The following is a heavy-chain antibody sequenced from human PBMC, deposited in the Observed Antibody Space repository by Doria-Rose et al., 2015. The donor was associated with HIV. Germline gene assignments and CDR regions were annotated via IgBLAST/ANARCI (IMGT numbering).Heavy chain of an antibody. CDR1: GGTFRSYV. CDR3: ATDRRLGGGFDY. D-gene: IGHD3-16*01. Sequence: SSVKVSCKASGGTFRSYVINWVRQAPGQGLEWMGGIIPIFGTTNYTQKFQDRVTIIADKSTSTAYMELSGLRSEDTAVYYCATDRRLGGGFDYWGQGTLVTVSS. J-gene: IGHJ4*02. CDR2: IIPIFGTT. V-gene: IGHV1-69*06.